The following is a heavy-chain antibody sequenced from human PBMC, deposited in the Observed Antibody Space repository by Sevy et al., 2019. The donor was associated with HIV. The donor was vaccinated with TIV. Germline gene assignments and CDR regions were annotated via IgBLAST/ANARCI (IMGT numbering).Heavy chain of an antibody. V-gene: IGHV1-24*01. D-gene: IGHD3-22*01. CDR3: ATTKDYYDSSGYPFDY. CDR1: GYTLAKFS. CDR2: FDPEDGDPEDGKR. Sequence: ASVKVSCKVSGYTLAKFSIHWVRQAPGKGLEWMTSFDPEDGDPEDGKRIYAQKFLGRVTMTEDTSTDTAYMERSSLRSDDTALYYCATTKDYYDSSGYPFDYWGQGTLVTVSS. J-gene: IGHJ4*02.